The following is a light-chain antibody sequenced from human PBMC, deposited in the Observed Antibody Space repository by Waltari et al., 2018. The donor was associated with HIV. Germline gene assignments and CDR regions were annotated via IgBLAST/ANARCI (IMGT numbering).Light chain of an antibody. Sequence: QSALTQPRSVSGSPGQSVTISGTGTASDIGDFDSVSWYQQYPGTAPKVILYEVFQRPSGVPDRFTASKSGITASLTISGLQDEDEADYYCCSYAGTYTYVFGSGTTVTVL. J-gene: IGLJ1*01. CDR3: CSYAGTYTYV. CDR1: ASDIGDFDS. V-gene: IGLV2-11*01. CDR2: EVF.